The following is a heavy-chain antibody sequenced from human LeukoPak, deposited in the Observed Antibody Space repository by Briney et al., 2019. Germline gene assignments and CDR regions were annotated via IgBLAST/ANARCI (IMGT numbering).Heavy chain of an antibody. CDR3: ARGNTAVVTILGY. Sequence: ASVKVSCKASGYTFTGYYMHWVRQAPGQGLEWMGWINPNSGGTNYAQKFQGRVTMTRDTSISTAYMELSRLRSDDTAVYYCARGNTAVVTILGYWGQGTLVTVSS. CDR2: INPNSGGT. J-gene: IGHJ4*02. CDR1: GYTFTGYY. V-gene: IGHV1-2*02. D-gene: IGHD5-18*01.